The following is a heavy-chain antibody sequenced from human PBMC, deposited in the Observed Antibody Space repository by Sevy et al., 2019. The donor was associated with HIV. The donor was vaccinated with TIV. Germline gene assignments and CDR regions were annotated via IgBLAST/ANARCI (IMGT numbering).Heavy chain of an antibody. CDR3: ARDGYCSSTSCYHYGMDV. D-gene: IGHD2-2*03. CDR1: GFTFSSYA. CDR2: ISYDGSNK. V-gene: IGHV3-30*04. J-gene: IGHJ6*02. Sequence: GGSLRLSCAASGFTFSSYAMHWVRQAPGKGLEWVAVISYDGSNKYYADSVKGRFTISRDNSKNTLYLQMNSLRAEDTAVYYCARDGYCSSTSCYHYGMDVWGQGTTVTVSS.